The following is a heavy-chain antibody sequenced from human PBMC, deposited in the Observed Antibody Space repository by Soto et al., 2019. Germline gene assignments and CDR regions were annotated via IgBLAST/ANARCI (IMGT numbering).Heavy chain of an antibody. Sequence: SETLSLTCSVSGGSISGGVYYWSWIRQHPGKGLEWIGYIYYSGSTYYNPSLKSRLTISVDTSKNQFSLKLSSVTAADTAVYYCARGSGWADYGGIFDPWGQGTLVTV. D-gene: IGHD4-17*01. V-gene: IGHV4-31*03. CDR2: IYYSGST. CDR1: GGSISGGVYY. J-gene: IGHJ5*02. CDR3: ARGSGWADYGGIFDP.